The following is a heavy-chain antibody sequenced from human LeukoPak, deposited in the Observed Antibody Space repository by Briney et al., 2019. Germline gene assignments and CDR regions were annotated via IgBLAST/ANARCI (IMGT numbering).Heavy chain of an antibody. V-gene: IGHV3-33*03. Sequence: GGSLRLSCAASGFTFSSYGMHWVRQAPGMGLEWVAVIWYDGSNKYYADSVKGRFTISRDNSKNTLYLQMNSLRAEDTAVYYCATEYSYAFDIWGQGTMVTVSS. CDR1: GFTFSSYG. CDR3: ATEYSYAFDI. CDR2: IWYDGSNK. D-gene: IGHD5-18*01. J-gene: IGHJ3*02.